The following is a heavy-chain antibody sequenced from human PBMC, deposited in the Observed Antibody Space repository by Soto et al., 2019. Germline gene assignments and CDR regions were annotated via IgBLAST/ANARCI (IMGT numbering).Heavy chain of an antibody. CDR2: ISSSSSTI. CDR3: AKDWIAYCGGDCPFDY. V-gene: IGHV3-48*01. D-gene: IGHD2-21*02. CDR1: GFTFSSYS. Sequence: GGSLRLSCAASGFTFSSYSMNWVRQAPGKGLEWVSYISSSSSTIYYADSVKGRFTISRDNAKNSLYLQMNSLRAEDTAVYYCAKDWIAYCGGDCPFDYWGQGTLVTVSS. J-gene: IGHJ4*02.